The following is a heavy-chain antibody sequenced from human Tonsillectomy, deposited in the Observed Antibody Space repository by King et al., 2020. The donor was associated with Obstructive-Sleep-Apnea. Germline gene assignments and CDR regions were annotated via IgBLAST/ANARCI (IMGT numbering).Heavy chain of an antibody. D-gene: IGHD2-2*01. V-gene: IGHV3-48*04. CDR2: ISSDGDNI. Sequence: VQLVESGGGLVHPGGSLRLSCVTSGFTFSHFSMNWVRQAPGMGLEWISFISSDGDNINYADSVKGRFTISRDNAKNSLFLQMNSLRVEDTAVYYCVNTGDCSTTACYDWGLGTLVTVSS. CDR1: GFTFSHFS. J-gene: IGHJ4*02. CDR3: VNTGDCSTTACYD.